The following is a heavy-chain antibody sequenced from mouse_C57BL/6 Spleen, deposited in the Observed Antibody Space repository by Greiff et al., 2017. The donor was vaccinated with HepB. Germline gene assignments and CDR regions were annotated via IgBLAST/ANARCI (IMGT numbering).Heavy chain of an antibody. J-gene: IGHJ3*01. V-gene: IGHV1-69*01. Sequence: QVQLQQPGAELVMPGASVKLSCKASGYTFTSYWMHWVKQRPGQGLEWIGEIDPSDSYTNYNQKFKGKSTLTVDKSSSTAYMQLSSLTSEDSAVYYCASPSCHGSSSWFAYWGQGTLVTVSA. CDR1: GYTFTSYW. CDR2: IDPSDSYT. D-gene: IGHD1-1*01. CDR3: ASPSCHGSSSWFAY.